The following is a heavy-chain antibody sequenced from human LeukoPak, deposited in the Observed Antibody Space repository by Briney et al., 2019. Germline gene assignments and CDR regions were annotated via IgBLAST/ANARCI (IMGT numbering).Heavy chain of an antibody. CDR1: GYTFTSYY. CDR2: INPSGGST. J-gene: IGHJ4*02. CDR3: ARVARDRIAVAGLDY. V-gene: IGHV1-46*01. D-gene: IGHD6-19*01. Sequence: ASVKVSCKASGYTFTSYYMHWVRQAPGQGLEWMGIINPSGGSTSYAQKFQGRVTMTRDTSTSTVYMELSSLRSEDTAVYYCARVARDRIAVAGLDYWGQGTLVTVSS.